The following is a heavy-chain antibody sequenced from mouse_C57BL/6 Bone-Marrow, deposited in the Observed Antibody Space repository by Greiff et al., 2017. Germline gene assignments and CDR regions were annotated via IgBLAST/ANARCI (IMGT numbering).Heavy chain of an antibody. Sequence: QVQLQQSGPGLVQPSQSLSITCTVSGFSLTSYGVHWVRQSPGKGLEWLGVIWRGGSTDYNAAFMSRLSITKDNSKSQVFFKMNSRQADDTAIYYCDKERAYSNSFAYWGQGTLVTVSA. CDR3: DKERAYSNSFAY. D-gene: IGHD2-5*01. CDR2: IWRGGST. V-gene: IGHV2-5*01. CDR1: GFSLTSYG. J-gene: IGHJ3*01.